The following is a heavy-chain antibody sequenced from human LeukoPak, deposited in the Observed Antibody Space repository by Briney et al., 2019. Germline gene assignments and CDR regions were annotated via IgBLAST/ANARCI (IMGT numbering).Heavy chain of an antibody. CDR2: IGGSGDKT. Sequence: GGSLRLSCGGSGFTFSDFPMNWVRQAPGRGLEWVSTIGGSGDKTFYADSVKGRFTISRDNSKNMVHLQMNSLTGEDTALYYCVRRGDASSGWGDHDFWGQGALVTVSS. V-gene: IGHV3-23*01. CDR1: GFTFSDFP. J-gene: IGHJ4*02. D-gene: IGHD6-19*01. CDR3: VRRGDASSGWGDHDF.